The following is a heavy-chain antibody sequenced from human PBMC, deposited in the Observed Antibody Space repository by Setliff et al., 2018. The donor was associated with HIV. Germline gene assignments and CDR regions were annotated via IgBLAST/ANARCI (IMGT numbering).Heavy chain of an antibody. CDR3: AREFTSVAGTRPPFDP. Sequence: PSETLSLTCSVSGGSISSHYWSWIRQPPGKGLELIGYIYYIGGTNYNPSLKSRVTLSVDTSKNQFSLRLNSLTAADTAVYYCAREFTSVAGTRPPFDPWGQGTLVTVSS. V-gene: IGHV4-59*11. CDR1: GGSISSHY. CDR2: IYYIGGT. J-gene: IGHJ5*02. D-gene: IGHD6-19*01.